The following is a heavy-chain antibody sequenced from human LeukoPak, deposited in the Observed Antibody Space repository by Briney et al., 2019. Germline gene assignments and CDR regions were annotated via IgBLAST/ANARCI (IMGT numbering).Heavy chain of an antibody. CDR2: MNPNSGNT. D-gene: IGHD7-27*01. J-gene: IGHJ6*02. CDR1: GGTFSSYA. Sequence: ASVKVSCKASGGTFSSYAISWVRQATGQGLEWMGWMNPNSGNTGYAQKFQGRVTMTRNTSISTAYMELSSLRSEDTAVYYCARENNWGYYYYGMDVWGQGTTVTVSS. V-gene: IGHV1-8*02. CDR3: ARENNWGYYYYGMDV.